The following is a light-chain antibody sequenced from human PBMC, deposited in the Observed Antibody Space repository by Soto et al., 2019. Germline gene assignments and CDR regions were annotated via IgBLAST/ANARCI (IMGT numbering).Light chain of an antibody. CDR3: CSYAGSSTWV. J-gene: IGLJ1*01. Sequence: QSALTQPASVSGSPGQSITISCTGTSSDVGSYNFVSWYQQHPGKAPKLMIYEGSKRPSGVSNRFSGSKSGNTACLTISGLQAEDEADYYCCSYAGSSTWVFGTGTKVTVL. CDR1: SSDVGSYNF. V-gene: IGLV2-23*01. CDR2: EGS.